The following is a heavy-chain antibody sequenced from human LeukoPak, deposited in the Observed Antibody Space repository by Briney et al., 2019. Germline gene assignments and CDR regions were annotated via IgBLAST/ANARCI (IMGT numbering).Heavy chain of an antibody. CDR2: ISYDGSNK. D-gene: IGHD2-21*01. V-gene: IGHV3-30*18. CDR1: GFTFSSYG. CDR3: AKRPHMWQSHWYFDL. J-gene: IGHJ2*01. Sequence: GGSLRLSCAASGFTFSSYGMHWVRQAPGKGLEWVAAISYDGSNKYYADSVKGRLTISRDNSKNALYLQMDSLRGEDSAVYYCAKRPHMWQSHWYFDLWGRGTLVTVSS.